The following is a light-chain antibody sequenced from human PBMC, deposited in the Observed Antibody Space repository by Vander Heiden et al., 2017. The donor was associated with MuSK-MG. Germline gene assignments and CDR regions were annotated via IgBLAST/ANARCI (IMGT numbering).Light chain of an antibody. CDR2: DAS. J-gene: IGKJ4*02. V-gene: IGKV1-33*01. Sequence: DIPLTQSPSSLSASVGDRVTITCQASQDISNYGNWYQKKTGKGPKLLISDASNLETGVPSRFSGSGSGTEFTLTISSLQPEDIATYYCQQYDNYPTFGEGTKVEIK. CDR1: QDISNY. CDR3: QQYDNYPT.